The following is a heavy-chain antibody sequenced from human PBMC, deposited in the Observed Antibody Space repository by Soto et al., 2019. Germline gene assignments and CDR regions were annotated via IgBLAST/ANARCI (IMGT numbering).Heavy chain of an antibody. J-gene: IGHJ6*02. D-gene: IGHD6-13*01. Sequence: VNVSCKASGVAFSSYAISWVRQAPGQGLEWMGGIIPIFGTANYAQKFQGRVTITADKSTSTAYMELSSLRSEDTDVYYCVSGAAAGIPPNFDYYYYGVDVWGQGTTVTVSS. CDR3: VSGAAAGIPPNFDYYYYGVDV. V-gene: IGHV1-69*06. CDR1: GVAFSSYA. CDR2: IIPIFGTA.